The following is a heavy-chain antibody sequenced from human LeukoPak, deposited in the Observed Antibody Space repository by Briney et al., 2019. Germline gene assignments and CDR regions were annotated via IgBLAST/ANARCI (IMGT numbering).Heavy chain of an antibody. CDR3: ARDYSEGDYYYNYYMDV. J-gene: IGHJ6*03. CDR1: GGSISSSGYY. CDR2: IYYSGST. Sequence: PSETLSLTCTVSGGSISSSGYYWGWIRQPPGKGLEWIGSIYYSGSTYYNPSLRSRVTISVDTSKNQFSLKLSSVTAADTAVYYCARDYSEGDYYYNYYMDVWGKGTTVTISS. D-gene: IGHD3-10*01. V-gene: IGHV4-39*01.